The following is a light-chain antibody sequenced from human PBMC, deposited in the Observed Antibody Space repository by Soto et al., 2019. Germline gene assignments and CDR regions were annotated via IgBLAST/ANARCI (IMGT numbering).Light chain of an antibody. Sequence: LTQPSSVSVSPGQSVTISCTGTSSDVGGYNYVSWYQQHPGKAPKLMIYDVSKRPSGVPDRFSGSKSGNTASLTISGLQAEDEADYYCCSYAGSYTYVVFGGGTKLTVL. CDR2: DVS. CDR1: SSDVGGYNY. J-gene: IGLJ2*01. CDR3: CSYAGSYTYVV. V-gene: IGLV2-11*01.